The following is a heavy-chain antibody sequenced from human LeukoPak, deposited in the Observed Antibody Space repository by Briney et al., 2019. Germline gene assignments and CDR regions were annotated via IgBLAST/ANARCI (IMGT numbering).Heavy chain of an antibody. CDR1: GFPFTSYA. D-gene: IGHD3-22*01. V-gene: IGHV3-23*01. Sequence: GAPLELSFAASGFPFTSYAMCGARKAPGKGLQWVSSITSSGDNTYYADSVKGRFTISRDNTKNTLHLQVNSLRAEDTAVYYCVRGSSGNYDTWGQGTLVTVSS. CDR2: ITSSGDNT. J-gene: IGHJ5*02. CDR3: VRGSSGNYDT.